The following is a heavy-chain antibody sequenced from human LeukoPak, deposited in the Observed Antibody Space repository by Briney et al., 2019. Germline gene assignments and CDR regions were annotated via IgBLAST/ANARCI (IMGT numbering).Heavy chain of an antibody. CDR2: ISYDGSNK. D-gene: IGHD4-17*01. CDR3: AKDRGDYGDYAIDY. V-gene: IGHV3-30*18. CDR1: GFTFSSYG. Sequence: GGSLRLSCAASGFTFSSYGMHWVRQAPDKGLEWVAVISYDGSNKYYADSVKGRFTISRDNSKNTLYLQMNSVRAEGTAVYYCAKDRGDYGDYAIDYWGQGTLVTVSS. J-gene: IGHJ4*02.